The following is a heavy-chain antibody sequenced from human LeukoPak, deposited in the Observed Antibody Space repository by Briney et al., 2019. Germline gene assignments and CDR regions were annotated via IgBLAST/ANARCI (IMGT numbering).Heavy chain of an antibody. CDR3: ARESIVGATPSSYYFDY. D-gene: IGHD1-26*01. CDR2: INPSGGST. J-gene: IGHJ4*02. CDR1: GGTFSSYA. V-gene: IGHV1-46*01. Sequence: GASVKVSCKASGGTFSSYAISWVRQAPGQGLEWMGIINPSGGSTSYAQKFQGRVTMTRDMSTSTVYMELSSLRSEDTAVYYCARESIVGATPSSYYFDYWGQGTLVTVSS.